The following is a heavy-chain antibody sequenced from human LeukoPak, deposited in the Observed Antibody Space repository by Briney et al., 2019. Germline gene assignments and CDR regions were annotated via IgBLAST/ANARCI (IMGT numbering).Heavy chain of an antibody. J-gene: IGHJ6*03. CDR1: GFTVSSNY. CDR3: ARDRGSSWEGYYYYYMDV. Sequence: PGGSLRLSCAASGFTVSSNYMSWVRQAPGKGLEWVSVIYSGGSTYYADSVKGRFTISRDNSKNTLYLQMNSLRAEDTAVYYCARDRGSSWEGYYYYYMDVWGKGTTVTISS. D-gene: IGHD6-13*01. CDR2: IYSGGST. V-gene: IGHV3-66*01.